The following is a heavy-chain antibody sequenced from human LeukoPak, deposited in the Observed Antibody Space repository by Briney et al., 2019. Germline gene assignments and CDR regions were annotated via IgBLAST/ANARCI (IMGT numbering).Heavy chain of an antibody. J-gene: IGHJ4*02. CDR3: AKGRGLSYDYGVDC. CDR2: ISSSSSYI. Sequence: PGGSLRLSCAASGFTFSSYSMNWVRQAPGKGLEWVSSISSSSSYIYYSDSVKGRFTISRDNAKNSLYLQMNSLRAEDMALYYCAKGRGLSYDYGVDCWGQGTLVTVSS. D-gene: IGHD4-17*01. CDR1: GFTFSSYS. V-gene: IGHV3-21*04.